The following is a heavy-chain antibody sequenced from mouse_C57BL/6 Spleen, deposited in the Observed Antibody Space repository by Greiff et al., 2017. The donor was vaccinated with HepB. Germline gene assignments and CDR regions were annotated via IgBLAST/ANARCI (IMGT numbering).Heavy chain of an antibody. J-gene: IGHJ1*03. V-gene: IGHV1-55*01. D-gene: IGHD1-1*01. CDR1: GYTFTSYW. CDR2: IYPGSGST. Sequence: VQLQQPGAELVKPGASVKMSCKASGYTFTSYWITWVKQRPGQGLEWIGDIYPGSGSTNYNEKFKSKATLTVDTSSSTAYMQLSSLTSEDSAVYYCARGGSYYGSSHWYFDVWGTGTTVTVSS. CDR3: ARGGSYYGSSHWYFDV.